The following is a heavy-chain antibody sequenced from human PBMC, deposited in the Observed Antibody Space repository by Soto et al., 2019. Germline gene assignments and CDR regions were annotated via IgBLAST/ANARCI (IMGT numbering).Heavy chain of an antibody. J-gene: IGHJ3*02. CDR3: ARYGVSDIVVVLAADDAFDI. CDR2: ISAYNGNT. Sequence: ASVKVSCKASGYTFTSYGISWVRQAPGQGLEWMGWISAYNGNTNYAQKLQGRVTMTTDTSTSTAYMELRSLRSDDTAVFYCARYGVSDIVVVLAADDAFDIWGQGTMVTVSS. CDR1: GYTFTSYG. D-gene: IGHD2-15*01. V-gene: IGHV1-18*01.